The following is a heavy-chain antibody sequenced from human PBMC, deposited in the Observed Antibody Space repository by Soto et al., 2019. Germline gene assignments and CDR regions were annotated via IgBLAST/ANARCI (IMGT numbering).Heavy chain of an antibody. CDR3: ARDITRFGEFLYY. CDR2: ISYDGSNK. D-gene: IGHD3-10*01. Sequence: QVQLVESRGGMVQPGRSLRLSCAASGFTFSSYAMHWVRQAPGKGLEWVAVISYDGSNKYYADSVKGRFTISRDNSKNTLYLQMNSLRAEDTAVYYCARDITRFGEFLYYWGQGTLVTVSS. CDR1: GFTFSSYA. V-gene: IGHV3-30-3*01. J-gene: IGHJ4*02.